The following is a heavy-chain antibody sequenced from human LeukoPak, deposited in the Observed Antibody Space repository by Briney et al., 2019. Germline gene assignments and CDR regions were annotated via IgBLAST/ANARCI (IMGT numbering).Heavy chain of an antibody. D-gene: IGHD1-26*01. CDR2: IYSGGSA. J-gene: IGHJ4*02. Sequence: GGSLRLSCAASGFTVSSNYMSWVRQAPGKGLEWVSVIYSGGSAYYADSVKGRFTISRDNSKNTLYLQMNSLRAEDTAVYYCARESGSYYVRWFDYWGQGTLVTVSS. CDR3: ARESGSYYVRWFDY. CDR1: GFTVSSNY. V-gene: IGHV3-53*01.